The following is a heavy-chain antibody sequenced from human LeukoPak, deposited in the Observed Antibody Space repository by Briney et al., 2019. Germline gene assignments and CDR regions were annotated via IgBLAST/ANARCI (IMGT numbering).Heavy chain of an antibody. V-gene: IGHV3-48*01. D-gene: IGHD1-26*01. J-gene: IGHJ4*02. Sequence: GGSLRLSCAASAFTFSDYSMNWVRQAPGKGLEWVSYISGRSSTIYYADSVKGRFTISRDNAKNLMYLQMNSLRAKDTAVYYCARDRIKSGSYYFDYWGKGTLVTVSS. CDR3: ARDRIKSGSYYFDY. CDR2: ISGRSSTI. CDR1: AFTFSDYS.